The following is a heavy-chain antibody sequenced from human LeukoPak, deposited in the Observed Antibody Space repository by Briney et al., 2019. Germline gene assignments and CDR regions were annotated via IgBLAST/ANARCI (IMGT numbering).Heavy chain of an antibody. CDR3: ARDLESSGWTAFDI. Sequence: SETLSLTCTVSGGSISSYYWSWIRQPPGKGLEWIGYIYYSGSTNYNPSLKSRVTISVDTSKNQFSLKLSSVTAADTAVYYCARDLESSGWTAFDIWGQETMVTVSS. J-gene: IGHJ3*02. D-gene: IGHD6-19*01. CDR1: GGSISSYY. V-gene: IGHV4-59*01. CDR2: IYYSGST.